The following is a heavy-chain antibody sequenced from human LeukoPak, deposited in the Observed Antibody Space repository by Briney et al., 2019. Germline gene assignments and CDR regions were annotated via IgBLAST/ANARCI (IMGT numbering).Heavy chain of an antibody. CDR3: STFWSTFEY. CDR2: ISGSDTST. J-gene: IGHJ4*02. CDR1: GFTFYSYD. D-gene: IGHD2-8*02. V-gene: IGHV3-23*01. Sequence: GGSLRLSCAASGFTFYSYDMHWVRQAPGRGLEWVSVISGSDTSTHYADSVKGRFTISRDNSKNTLYLQMNNLRAEDTAVYYCSTFWSTFEYWGQGTLVTVSS.